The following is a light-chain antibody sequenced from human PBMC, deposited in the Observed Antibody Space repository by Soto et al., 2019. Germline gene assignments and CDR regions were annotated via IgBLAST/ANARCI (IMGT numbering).Light chain of an antibody. CDR2: EVT. Sequence: QPVLTQPASVSGSPGQSITISCTGTSGDIGSYNRVSWYQQHPGKAPKLIIYEVTDRPSGVSNRFSGSKSGNTASLTISGLQAEDEADYFCSSYASTSTLVVFGGGTKLTVL. V-gene: IGLV2-14*01. J-gene: IGLJ2*01. CDR3: SSYASTSTLVV. CDR1: SGDIGSYNR.